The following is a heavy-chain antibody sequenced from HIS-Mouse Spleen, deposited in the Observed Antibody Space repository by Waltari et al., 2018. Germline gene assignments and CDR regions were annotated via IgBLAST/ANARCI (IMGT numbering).Heavy chain of an antibody. Sequence: QLQLQESGPGLVKPSATLSLTCPVSGGPIRSSSHYLVWIRQPPGKGLEWIGSIYYSGSTYYNPSLKSRVTISVDTSKNQFSLKLSSVTAADTAVYYCAREIPYSSSWYDWYFDLWGRGTLVTVSS. J-gene: IGHJ2*01. V-gene: IGHV4-39*07. CDR1: GGPIRSSSHY. CDR3: AREIPYSSSWYDWYFDL. CDR2: IYYSGST. D-gene: IGHD6-13*01.